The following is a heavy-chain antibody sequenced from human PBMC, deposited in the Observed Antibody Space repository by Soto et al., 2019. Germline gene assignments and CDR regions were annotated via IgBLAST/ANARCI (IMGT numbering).Heavy chain of an antibody. Sequence: QVQLQQWGAGLLKPSETLSLTCAVYGGSFSGYYWSWIRQPPGKGLEWIGEINHSGSTNYNPSLKSRVTISVDMSKNQFSLKLSSVTAADTAVYYCASEPAMVLPYYFDYWGQGTLVTVSS. CDR1: GGSFSGYY. CDR2: INHSGST. CDR3: ASEPAMVLPYYFDY. D-gene: IGHD5-18*01. V-gene: IGHV4-34*01. J-gene: IGHJ4*02.